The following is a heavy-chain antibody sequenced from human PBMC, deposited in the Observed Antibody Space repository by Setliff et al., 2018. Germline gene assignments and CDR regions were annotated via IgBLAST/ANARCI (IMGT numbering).Heavy chain of an antibody. CDR2: INSDGSTT. D-gene: IGHD1-20*01. J-gene: IGHJ4*02. Sequence: PGGSLRLSCAASGFTFSSYWMHWVRQAPGKGLVWVSRINSDGSTTNYADSVKGRFTISRDNAKNPLYLQMNSLRGEDTAVYYCTNWNPPGFWGQGTLVTVSS. CDR3: TNWNPPGF. V-gene: IGHV3-74*01. CDR1: GFTFSSYW.